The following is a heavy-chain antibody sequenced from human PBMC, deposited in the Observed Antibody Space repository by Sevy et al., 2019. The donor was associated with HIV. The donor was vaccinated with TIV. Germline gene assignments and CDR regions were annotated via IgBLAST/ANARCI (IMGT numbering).Heavy chain of an antibody. CDR2: ISSDGINH. V-gene: IGHV3-30*18. CDR3: TKESLRGTYIRGDFDH. Sequence: GGSLRLSCTASGFTFTTHGMHWVRQAPGKGLEWVAVISSDGINHNYAASVKGRFTIYRDNSKSLLFLQMNSLTPNDTAVYFCTKESLRGTYIRGDFDHWGQGTLVTVSS. CDR1: GFTFTTHG. J-gene: IGHJ4*02. D-gene: IGHD3-10*02.